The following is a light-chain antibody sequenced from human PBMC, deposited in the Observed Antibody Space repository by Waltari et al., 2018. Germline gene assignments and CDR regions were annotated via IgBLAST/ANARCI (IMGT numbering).Light chain of an antibody. V-gene: IGLV1-44*01. Sequence: QSVLTQPPSASGTPGQRVTISCSGSNSNVGSNSVNWYQQVPGTAPKLRIYRNNQRPSGVPDRSSGSKSGTSASLAISGLQSEDEADYYCAAWDYSLDGHVLFGGGTKLTVL. CDR3: AAWDYSLDGHVL. CDR1: NSNVGSNS. CDR2: RNN. J-gene: IGLJ2*01.